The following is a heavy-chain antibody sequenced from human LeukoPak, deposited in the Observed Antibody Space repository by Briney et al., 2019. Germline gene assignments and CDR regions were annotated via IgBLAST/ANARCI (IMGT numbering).Heavy chain of an antibody. V-gene: IGHV3-30-3*01. J-gene: IGHJ4*02. D-gene: IGHD3-10*01. Sequence: GRSLRLSCAASGFTFSSYAMHWVRQAPGKGLEWVAVISYDGSNKYYADSVKGRFTISRDNSKNTLYLHMNSLRAEDTAVYYCARDHRGVRDYFDYWGQGTLVTVSS. CDR3: ARDHRGVRDYFDY. CDR1: GFTFSSYA. CDR2: ISYDGSNK.